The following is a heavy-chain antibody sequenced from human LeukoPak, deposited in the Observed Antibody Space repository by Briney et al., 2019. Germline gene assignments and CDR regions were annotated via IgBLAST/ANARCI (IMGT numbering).Heavy chain of an antibody. V-gene: IGHV1-46*02. CDR3: ARGYSYGRSDAFDI. D-gene: IGHD5-18*01. CDR2: INPSGGST. Sequence: ASVKVSCKASGYTFNSHDINWVRQAPGQGLEWMGIINPSGGSTSYAQKFQGRVTMTRDTSTSTVYMELSSLRSEDTAVYYCARGYSYGRSDAFDIWGQGTMVTVSS. CDR1: GYTFNSHD. J-gene: IGHJ3*02.